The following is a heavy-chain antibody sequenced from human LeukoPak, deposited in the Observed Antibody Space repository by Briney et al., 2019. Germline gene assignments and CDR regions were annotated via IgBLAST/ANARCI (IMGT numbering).Heavy chain of an antibody. CDR1: GGSISSGSYY. CDR3: AREELTGFGWFDP. V-gene: IGHV4-61*02. D-gene: IGHD3-16*01. Sequence: PSQTLSLTCTVSGGSISSGSYYWSWIRQPAGKGLEWIGRIYTSGSTNYNPSLKSRVTISVDTSKNQFPLKLSSVTAADTAVYYCAREELTGFGWFDPWGQGTLVTVSS. CDR2: IYTSGST. J-gene: IGHJ5*02.